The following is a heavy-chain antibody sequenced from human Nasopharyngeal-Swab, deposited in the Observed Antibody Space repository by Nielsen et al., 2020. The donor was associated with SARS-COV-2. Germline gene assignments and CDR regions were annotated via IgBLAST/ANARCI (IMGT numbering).Heavy chain of an antibody. V-gene: IGHV4-30-2*01. CDR3: ARDVYDSSGYYYQDY. CDR2: IYHSGST. CDR1: GGSISSGGYS. D-gene: IGHD3-22*01. J-gene: IGHJ4*02. Sequence: SETLSLTCAVSGGSISSGGYSWSWIRQPPGKGLEWIGYIYHSGSTYYNPSLKSRVTISVDRSKNQFSLKLSSVTAADTAVYYCARDVYDSSGYYYQDYWGQGTLVTVSS.